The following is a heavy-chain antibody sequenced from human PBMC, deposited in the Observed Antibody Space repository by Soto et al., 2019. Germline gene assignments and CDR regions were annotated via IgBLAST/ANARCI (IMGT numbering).Heavy chain of an antibody. D-gene: IGHD1-26*01. V-gene: IGHV1-18*01. CDR2: ISAYNGNT. Sequence: QVQLVQSGAEMKKPGASVKVSCKASGYTFPSYGISWVRQAPGQGLEWMGWISAYNGNTHFAQKFQGRVTMTTDTSTTTAYMELRSLRSDDTAVYYCARTQAGGSSPLGGQGTLVPVSS. J-gene: IGHJ4*02. CDR3: ARTQAGGSSPL. CDR1: GYTFPSYG.